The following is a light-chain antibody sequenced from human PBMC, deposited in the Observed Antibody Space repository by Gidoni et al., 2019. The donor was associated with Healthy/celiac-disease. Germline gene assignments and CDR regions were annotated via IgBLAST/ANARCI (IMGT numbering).Light chain of an antibody. J-gene: IGKJ1*01. V-gene: IGKV2-28*01. CDR2: LGS. CDR1: QSLLHSNGYNY. Sequence: LSLPVTPGEPASISCRSSQSLLHSNGYNYLDWYLQKPGQSPQLLIYLGSNRASGVPDRFSGSGSGTDFTLKISRVEAEDVGVYYCMQALQTPPWTFGQGTKVEIK. CDR3: MQALQTPPWT.